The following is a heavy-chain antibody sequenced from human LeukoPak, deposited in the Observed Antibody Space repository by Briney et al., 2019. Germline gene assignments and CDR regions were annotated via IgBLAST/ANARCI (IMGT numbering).Heavy chain of an antibody. Sequence: GRSLRLSCAASGFTFDDYAMHWVRQAAGKCLEWVSGISWNSGSIGYADSVKGRFTISRDNAKNSLYLQMNSLRAEDTALYYCAKDRGRWLQTYFDYWGQGTLVTVSS. CDR1: GFTFDDYA. CDR3: AKDRGRWLQTYFDY. CDR2: ISWNSGSI. V-gene: IGHV3-9*01. D-gene: IGHD5-24*01. J-gene: IGHJ4*02.